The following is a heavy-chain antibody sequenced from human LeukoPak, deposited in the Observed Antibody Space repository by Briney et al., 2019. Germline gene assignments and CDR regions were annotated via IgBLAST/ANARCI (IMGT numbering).Heavy chain of an antibody. D-gene: IGHD4-23*01. CDR2: IYSGGST. CDR3: ARDPAYGGNSGKLAHY. CDR1: GFTVSSNY. Sequence: PGGSLRVSCAATGFTVSSNYMSWVRQALGKGLEWVSVIYSGGSTYYADSVKGRFTISRDNPKNTLYLQMNSLRAEDTAVYYCARDPAYGGNSGKLAHYWGQGTLVTVSS. V-gene: IGHV3-53*01. J-gene: IGHJ4*02.